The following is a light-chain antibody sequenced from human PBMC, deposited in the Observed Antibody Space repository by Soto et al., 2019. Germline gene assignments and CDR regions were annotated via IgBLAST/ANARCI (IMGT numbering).Light chain of an antibody. CDR1: QSVSSSY. CDR2: GAS. Sequence: EIVLTQSPGTLSLSPGERATLSCRASQSVSSSYFAWYQQRFGQDPRLLIYGASSRATGIPDRFSDSGSETDFTLTISRLEPEDFAVYYCQQYGSSSWTFGQGTKVDIK. V-gene: IGKV3-20*01. J-gene: IGKJ1*01. CDR3: QQYGSSSWT.